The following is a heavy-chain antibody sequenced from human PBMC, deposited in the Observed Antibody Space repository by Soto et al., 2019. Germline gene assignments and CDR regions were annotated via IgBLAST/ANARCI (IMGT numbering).Heavy chain of an antibody. J-gene: IGHJ5*02. V-gene: IGHV4-39*01. Sequence: QLQLQESGPGLVKPSETLSLTCTVSGGSISSSSYYWGWIRQPPGKGLEWIGSIYYSGSTYYNPTLKSRVTISVATSNIQFSLKLSSVTAADTPVYYCARHRGPMVRGVISNWFDPWGQGTLVTVSS. CDR1: GGSISSSSYY. CDR3: ARHRGPMVRGVISNWFDP. D-gene: IGHD3-10*01. CDR2: IYYSGST.